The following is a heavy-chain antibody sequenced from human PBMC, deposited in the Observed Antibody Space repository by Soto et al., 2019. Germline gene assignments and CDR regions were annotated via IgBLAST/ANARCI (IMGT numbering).Heavy chain of an antibody. CDR3: ARDANSGYYYSDY. V-gene: IGHV3-48*02. Sequence: GGSLRLSCAASGFTFSRYSMNWVRQAPGQGLEWVSYISSSSSTVYYAASVKGRFTISRDNAKNSLYLQMNSLRDEDTAVYYCARDANSGYYYSDYWGQGTLVSVSS. D-gene: IGHD5-12*01. J-gene: IGHJ4*02. CDR1: GFTFSRYS. CDR2: ISSSSSTV.